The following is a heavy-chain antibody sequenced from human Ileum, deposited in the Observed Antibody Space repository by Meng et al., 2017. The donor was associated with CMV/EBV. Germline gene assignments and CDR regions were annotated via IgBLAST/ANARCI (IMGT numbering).Heavy chain of an antibody. CDR3: ARHYIYYESSGGNWFDP. D-gene: IGHD3-22*01. CDR1: SISSASYY. Sequence: SISSASYYWGWIRQPPGKGLEWIGSINYSGRTYYNPSLKSRVIISVDTSKKQFSLKLTSVTAADTALYYCARHYIYYESSGGNWFDPWGQGTLVTVSS. V-gene: IGHV4-39*01. J-gene: IGHJ5*02. CDR2: INYSGRT.